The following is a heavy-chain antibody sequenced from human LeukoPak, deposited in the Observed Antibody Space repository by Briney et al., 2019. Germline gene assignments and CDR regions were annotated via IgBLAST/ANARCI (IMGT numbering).Heavy chain of an antibody. J-gene: IGHJ4*02. CDR1: GFTLSNAW. CDR2: IKSKTDGGTT. D-gene: IGHD6-6*01. CDR3: TTDRGIAARPLFDF. V-gene: IGHV3-15*01. Sequence: PGGSLRLSCAASGFTLSNAWMGWVRQAPGKGLEWIGCIKSKTDGGTTDYAAPVKGRFTISRDDSKNTLYLQLNSLKSDDTAEYYCTTDRGIAARPLFDFWGQGILVTVSS.